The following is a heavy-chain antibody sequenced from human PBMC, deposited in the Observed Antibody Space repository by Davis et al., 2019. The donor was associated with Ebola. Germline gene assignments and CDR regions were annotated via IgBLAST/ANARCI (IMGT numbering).Heavy chain of an antibody. J-gene: IGHJ4*02. V-gene: IGHV4-34*01. CDR1: GGSFRGYF. Sequence: SETLSLTCAIFGGSFRGYFWSWIRQSPGKGMEWIGQIGHGGVTSYNPSLESRFTISMDTSKNQFYLRLDSVTAADTAVYYCARTAMTSISDLGLGYNYFDSWGQGSLVTVST. CDR3: ARTAMTSISDLGLGYNYFDS. D-gene: IGHD2-21*02. CDR2: IGHGGVT.